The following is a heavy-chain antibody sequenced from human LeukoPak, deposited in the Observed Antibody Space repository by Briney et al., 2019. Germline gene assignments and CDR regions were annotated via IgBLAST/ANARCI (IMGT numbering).Heavy chain of an antibody. V-gene: IGHV3-23*01. CDR1: GFTFSSYG. CDR3: ARRDIVVVVSASDY. J-gene: IGHJ4*02. CDR2: ITAGGDRT. Sequence: GGSLRLSCAASGFTFSSYGMSWVRQAPGKGLEWVSGITAGGDRTFYGDSVRGRFTMSRDNSKNTVYLQMNSLRVDDTAVYYCARRDIVVVVSASDYWGQGTLVTVSS. D-gene: IGHD2-15*01.